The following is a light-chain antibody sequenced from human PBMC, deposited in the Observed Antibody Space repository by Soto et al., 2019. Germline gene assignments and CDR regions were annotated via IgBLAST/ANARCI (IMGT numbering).Light chain of an antibody. CDR3: QHRST. CDR1: QSLSRY. CDR2: DAF. J-gene: IGKJ5*01. Sequence: ETVLTQSPDTLSLSPGERATLSCRASQSLSRYLAWYQQKPGQPPRLLMYDAFDRVTGVPARFSASGSATDFTLTISSLEPEDFAVYYCQHRSTFGQGTRLEIK. V-gene: IGKV3-11*01.